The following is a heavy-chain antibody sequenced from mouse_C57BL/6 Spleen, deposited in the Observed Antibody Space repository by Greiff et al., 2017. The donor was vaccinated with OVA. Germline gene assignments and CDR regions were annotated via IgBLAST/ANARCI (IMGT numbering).Heavy chain of an antibody. CDR1: GFTFSDYY. Sequence: EVQLQESEGGLVQPGSSMKLSCTASGFTFSDYYMAWVRQVPEKGLEWVANINYDGSSTYYLDSLKSRFIISRDNAKNILYLQMSSLKSEDTATYYCAREGPYDGTDEGFAYWGQGTLVTVSA. V-gene: IGHV5-16*01. D-gene: IGHD2-3*01. CDR3: AREGPYDGTDEGFAY. J-gene: IGHJ3*01. CDR2: INYDGSST.